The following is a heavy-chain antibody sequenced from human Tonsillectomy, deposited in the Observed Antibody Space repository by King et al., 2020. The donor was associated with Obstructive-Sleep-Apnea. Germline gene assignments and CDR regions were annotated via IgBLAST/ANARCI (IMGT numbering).Heavy chain of an antibody. D-gene: IGHD3-10*01. J-gene: IGHJ4*02. CDR3: ARDLADYGSGSYYLTFHFDY. CDR2: IYYSGST. CDR1: GGSISSSSYY. V-gene: IGHV4-39*07. Sequence: LQLQESGPGLVKPSETLSLTCTVSGGSISSSSYYWGWIRQPPGKGLEWIGSIYYSGSTYYNPSLKSRVTISVDTSKNQFSLKLSSVTAADTAVYSCARDLADYGSGSYYLTFHFDYWGQGTLVTVSS.